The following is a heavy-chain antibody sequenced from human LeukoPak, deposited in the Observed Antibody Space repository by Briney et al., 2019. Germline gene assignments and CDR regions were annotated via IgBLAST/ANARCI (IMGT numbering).Heavy chain of an antibody. Sequence: GGSLRLSCAASGFTFSSYAMSWVRHAPGKGREWVSAISGSGGSTYYADSVNDRFTISKDNTKNTLYLQMNSLRAEDTAVYYCAKGISSASPTNWFDPWGQGTLVTVSS. CDR2: ISGSGGST. V-gene: IGHV3-23*01. CDR1: GFTFSSYA. D-gene: IGHD2-2*01. J-gene: IGHJ5*02. CDR3: AKGISSASPTNWFDP.